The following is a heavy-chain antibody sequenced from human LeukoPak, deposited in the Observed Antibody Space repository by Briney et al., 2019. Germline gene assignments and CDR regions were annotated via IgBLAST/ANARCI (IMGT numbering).Heavy chain of an antibody. Sequence: GRSLRLSCAASGFTFSNYAMSWVRQAPGKGLEWVSAITGSGGNTYYADSVKGRFTISRDNSKNTVFLQMNSLRAEDTAVYYFAKWGDYDVLTGYYVSDYWGQGTLVTVSS. CDR3: AKWGDYDVLTGYYVSDY. J-gene: IGHJ4*02. CDR1: GFTFSNYA. D-gene: IGHD3-9*01. V-gene: IGHV3-23*01. CDR2: ITGSGGNT.